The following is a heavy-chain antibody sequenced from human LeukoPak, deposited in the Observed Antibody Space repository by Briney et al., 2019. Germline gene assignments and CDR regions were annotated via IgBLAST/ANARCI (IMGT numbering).Heavy chain of an antibody. D-gene: IGHD3-9*01. CDR3: ARAILLTSSEYYFDS. CDR2: IYSGGDT. V-gene: IGHV3-53*01. J-gene: IGHJ4*02. CDR1: GFAVNDNY. Sequence: GGSLRLSCAASGFAVNDNYMGWVRQAPGKGLEWVSLIYSGGDTYYADSVKGRFTISRDNSKNTVYLQMNSLRPDDTATYYCARAILLTSSEYYFDSWGQGTLVTVSS.